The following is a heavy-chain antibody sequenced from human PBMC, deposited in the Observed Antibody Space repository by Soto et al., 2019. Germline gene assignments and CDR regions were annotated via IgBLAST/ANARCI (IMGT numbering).Heavy chain of an antibody. V-gene: IGHV2-70*04. J-gene: IGHJ4*02. CDR2: IDWDDDK. D-gene: IGHD2-21*01. Sequence: SVPTLVNPTQTLTLTCTVSGFSLSTRGLRVSWIRQPPGKALEWLARIDWDDDKFYSTSLKTRLTISKDTSKNQVVLTMTNMDPVDTATYYCAGIGDTFFDYWGQGTRVTVSS. CDR1: GFSLSTRGLR. CDR3: AGIGDTFFDY.